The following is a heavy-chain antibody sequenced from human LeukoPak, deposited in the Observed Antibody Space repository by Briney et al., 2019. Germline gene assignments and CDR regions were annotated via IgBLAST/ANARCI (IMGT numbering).Heavy chain of an antibody. Sequence: GESLKISCKGSGYSFTYYWIGWVRQMPGKGLEWMGIIYPGDSDTRYRPSFQGQVTISVDKSISTAYLQWSSLKASDTAMYYCARQDDNSKYCFDYWGQGTLVTVSS. V-gene: IGHV5-51*01. J-gene: IGHJ4*02. D-gene: IGHD1-1*01. CDR2: IYPGDSDT. CDR3: ARQDDNSKYCFDY. CDR1: GYSFTYYW.